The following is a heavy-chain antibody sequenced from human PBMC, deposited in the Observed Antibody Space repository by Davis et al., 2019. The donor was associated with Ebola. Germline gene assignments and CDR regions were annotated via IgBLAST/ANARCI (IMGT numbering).Heavy chain of an antibody. V-gene: IGHV1-2*04. D-gene: IGHD3-22*01. CDR2: INPNSGGT. J-gene: IGHJ4*02. CDR1: GYTFTGYY. CDR3: ARTHYYDSSGYWVY. Sequence: AASVKVSCKASGYTFTGYYMHWVRQAPGQGLEWMGWINPNSGGTNYAQKFQGWVTMTRDTSTSTAYMELRSLRSDDTAVYYCARTHYYDSSGYWVYWGQGTLVTVSS.